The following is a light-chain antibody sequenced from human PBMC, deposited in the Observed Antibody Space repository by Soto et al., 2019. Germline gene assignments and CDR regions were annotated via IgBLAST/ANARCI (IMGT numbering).Light chain of an antibody. V-gene: IGLV2-11*01. CDR1: SRAVGVYNY. J-gene: IGLJ3*02. CDR2: DFI. CDR3: CSYAGPSLWV. Sequence: QSALTQPRSVSGSPGQSVTISCTGTSRAVGVYNYVSWYQQHPGKAPQLVIYDFIKRPSGVPYRFSGSKSGNPASLTISGLQAEDEADYYCCSYAGPSLWVFGGGTKLTVL.